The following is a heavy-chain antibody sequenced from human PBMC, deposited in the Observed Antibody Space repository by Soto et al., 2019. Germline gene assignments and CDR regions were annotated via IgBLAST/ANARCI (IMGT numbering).Heavy chain of an antibody. Sequence: PSETVSLTCTVSCGSISSNYWTWIRQPPGKGLEWIGYVYNSGSTNYNPSLKSRVTISEDTSKGQFSLKVNSMTAADTAVYYCARYRREAVAGYTLDNWGQGILVTVSS. V-gene: IGHV4-59*01. J-gene: IGHJ4*02. D-gene: IGHD6-13*01. CDR3: ARYRREAVAGYTLDN. CDR2: VYNSGST. CDR1: CGSISSNY.